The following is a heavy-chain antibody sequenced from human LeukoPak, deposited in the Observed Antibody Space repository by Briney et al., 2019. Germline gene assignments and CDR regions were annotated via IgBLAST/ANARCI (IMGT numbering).Heavy chain of an antibody. Sequence: GGSLRLSCAASGFTFSRYSMNWVRQAPGKGLEWVSSISISSNYIYYADSVKGRFTISRDNAKNSLYLQMNSLRAEDTAVYYCARGGQPVQLEGNFHYWGQGTLVTVSS. CDR3: ARGGQPVQLEGNFHY. V-gene: IGHV3-21*01. CDR1: GFTFSRYS. CDR2: ISISSNYI. J-gene: IGHJ4*02. D-gene: IGHD1-1*01.